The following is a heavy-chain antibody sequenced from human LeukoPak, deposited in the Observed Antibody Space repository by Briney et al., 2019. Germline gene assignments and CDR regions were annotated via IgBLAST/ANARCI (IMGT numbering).Heavy chain of an antibody. CDR2: IIPIFGTA. CDR1: GGTXSSYA. V-gene: IGHV1-69*01. J-gene: IGHJ6*02. Sequence: SVTVSCKASGGTXSSYAISWVRQAPGQGLDWMGGIIPIFGTANYAQKFQGRVTITADESTNTAYMELSSLRSEDTAVYYCAREDVDTAMVYYYYGMDVWGQGTTVTVSS. CDR3: AREDVDTAMVYYYYGMDV. D-gene: IGHD5-18*01.